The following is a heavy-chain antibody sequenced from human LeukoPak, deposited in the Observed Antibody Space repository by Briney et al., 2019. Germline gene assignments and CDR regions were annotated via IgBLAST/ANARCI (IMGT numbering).Heavy chain of an antibody. CDR1: GGSISSYY. V-gene: IGHV4-39*07. CDR2: IYYSGST. CDR3: ARLGVYYYYMDV. D-gene: IGHD3-16*01. J-gene: IGHJ6*03. Sequence: SSETLSLTCTVSGGSISSYYWGWIRQPPGKGLEWIGSIYYSGSTYYNPSLKSRVTISVDTSKNQFSLKLSSVTAADTAVYYCARLGVYYYYMDVWGKGTTVTVSS.